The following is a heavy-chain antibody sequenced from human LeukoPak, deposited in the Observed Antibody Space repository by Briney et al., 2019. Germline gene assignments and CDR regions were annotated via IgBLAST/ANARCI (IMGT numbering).Heavy chain of an antibody. D-gene: IGHD3-22*01. CDR2: ISGSSGRT. CDR1: GITLSNYG. V-gene: IGHV3-23*01. Sequence: PGGSLRLSCAVSGITLSNYGMSWVRQAPGKGLEWVAGISGSSGRTNYADSVKGRFTVSRDNPKNTLYLQMNSLRAEDTAVYFCAKRGVVIRVILVGFHKEANYFDSWGQGALVIVSS. J-gene: IGHJ4*02. CDR3: AKRGVVIRVILVGFHKEANYFDS.